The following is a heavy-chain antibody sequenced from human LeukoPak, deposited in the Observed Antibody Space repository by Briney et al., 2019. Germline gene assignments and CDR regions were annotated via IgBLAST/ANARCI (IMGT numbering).Heavy chain of an antibody. CDR1: GGSISSYY. J-gene: IGHJ4*02. Sequence: PSETLSLTCTVSGGSISSYYWSWIRQPPGKGLEWIGYIYYSGSTNYNPSLKSRVTISVDTSKNQFSLKLSSVTAADTAVYYCASRGGRGYDYQDDYWGQGALVTVSS. V-gene: IGHV4-59*01. CDR3: ASRGGRGYDYQDDY. CDR2: IYYSGST. D-gene: IGHD5-12*01.